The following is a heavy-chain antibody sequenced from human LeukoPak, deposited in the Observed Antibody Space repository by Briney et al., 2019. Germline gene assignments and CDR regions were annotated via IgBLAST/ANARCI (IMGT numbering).Heavy chain of an antibody. D-gene: IGHD3-10*01. V-gene: IGHV1-8*01. CDR2: MDPNSGNT. Sequence: VKVSCKASGYPFTSYDINWVRPATGQGLAWMGWMDPNSGNTGYAQKFQGRVTMTRNTSISTAYMELSSLRSEDTAVYYCARLKGFGELLPFYYYYYMDVWGKGTTVTISS. CDR3: ARLKGFGELLPFYYYYYMDV. CDR1: GYPFTSYD. J-gene: IGHJ6*03.